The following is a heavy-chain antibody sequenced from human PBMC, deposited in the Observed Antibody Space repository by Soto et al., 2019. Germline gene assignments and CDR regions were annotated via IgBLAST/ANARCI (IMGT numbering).Heavy chain of an antibody. CDR3: ARYFRGSGRYFFDY. V-gene: IGHV3-7*03. Sequence: PGGSLRLSCAASGFTFSSYGMHWVRQAPGKGLEWVANINQDGGGTYYVDSVEGRFTISRDNAKDSLYLQMNSLRGEDTAVYYCARYFRGSGRYFFDYWGQGTLVTVSS. D-gene: IGHD6-19*01. J-gene: IGHJ4*02. CDR2: INQDGGGT. CDR1: GFTFSSYG.